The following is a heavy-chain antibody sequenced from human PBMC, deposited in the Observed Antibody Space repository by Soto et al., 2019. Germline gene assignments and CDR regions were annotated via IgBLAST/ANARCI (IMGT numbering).Heavy chain of an antibody. CDR1: GFTFSIYA. V-gene: IGHV3-23*01. CDR2: ISGSGGST. CDR3: AKRGPPPTPNWFDP. D-gene: IGHD1-26*01. J-gene: IGHJ5*02. Sequence: GGSLRLSCAASGFTFSIYAMSWVRQAPGKGLEWVSAISGSGGSTYYADSVKGRFTISRDNSKNTRYLKMNSLRAEDTAVYYCAKRGPPPTPNWFDPWGQGTLVTVSS.